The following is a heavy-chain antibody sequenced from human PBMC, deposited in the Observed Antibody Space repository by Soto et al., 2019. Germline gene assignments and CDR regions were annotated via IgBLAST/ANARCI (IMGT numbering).Heavy chain of an antibody. V-gene: IGHV1-69*13. CDR3: AKQPYSSGWSLDY. CDR1: GGTFSSYA. Sequence: SVKVSCKASGGTFSSYAISWVRQAPGQGLEWMGGIIPIFGTANYAQKFQGRVTITADESTSTAYMELSSLRSEDTAVYYCAKQPYSSGWSLDYWGQGALVTVSS. CDR2: IIPIFGTA. D-gene: IGHD6-19*01. J-gene: IGHJ4*02.